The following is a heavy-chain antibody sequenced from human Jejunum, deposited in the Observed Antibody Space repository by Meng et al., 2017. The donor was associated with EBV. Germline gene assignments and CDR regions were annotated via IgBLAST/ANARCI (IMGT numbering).Heavy chain of an antibody. D-gene: IGHD2-21*01. CDR1: GFSFVTAW. Sequence: HLVESGGGLVEPGGSLRLSCAASGFSFVTAWMSWVRQAPGKGLEWVGRIKSKTDGETTDYAAPVIGRFTISRDDSKNILYLQMNSLQKEDTAMYYCSGDIRSEWGLNYWGQGNLVTVSA. J-gene: IGHJ4*02. CDR3: SGDIRSEWGLNY. V-gene: IGHV3-15*01. CDR2: IKSKTDGETT.